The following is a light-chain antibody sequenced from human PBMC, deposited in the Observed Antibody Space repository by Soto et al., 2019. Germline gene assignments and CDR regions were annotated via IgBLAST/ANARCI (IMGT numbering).Light chain of an antibody. J-gene: IGKJ1*01. CDR1: QNIGNK. CDR3: QQYGYSSPWT. Sequence: IVMTQSPGTLSVSPGERATLSCRASQNIGNKVGWYQQKPGQAPRLLIYGASTRTAGIPDRFSGSGSGTDFTLTISRLEPEDSAVYYCQQYGYSSPWTFGQGTKVDIK. V-gene: IGKV3-20*01. CDR2: GAS.